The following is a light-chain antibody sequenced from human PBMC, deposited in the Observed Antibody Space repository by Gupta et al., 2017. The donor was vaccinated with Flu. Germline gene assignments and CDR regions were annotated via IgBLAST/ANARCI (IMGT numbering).Light chain of an antibody. CDR2: DAS. J-gene: IGKJ1*01. CDR3: QQRSNWWT. CDR1: KGVSNY. V-gene: IGKV3-11*01. Sequence: EIVLTQSPATLSLSPGERATLSCRASKGVSNYLAWYQQKPGQAPRPLIYDASNRATGIPARFSGSGSGTDSTLTISSLEPEDFAVYYCQQRSNWWTFGQGTKVEIK.